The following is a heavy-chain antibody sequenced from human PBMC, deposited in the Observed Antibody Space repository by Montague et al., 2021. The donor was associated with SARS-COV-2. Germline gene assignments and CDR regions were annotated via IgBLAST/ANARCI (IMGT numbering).Heavy chain of an antibody. D-gene: IGHD4-17*01. J-gene: IGHJ4*02. V-gene: IGHV3-23*01. CDR2: ISGRGDFT. CDR3: AKDNRNEFGDHERDY. Sequence: SLRLSYAASGFTFSGYAMTWIRQAPGKGLEWLSAISGRGDFTFYADSVKGRLTISRDNSRNTVFLQMDSLRVDDTAMYYCAKDNRNEFGDHERDYWGQGTLVTVSS. CDR1: GFTFSGYA.